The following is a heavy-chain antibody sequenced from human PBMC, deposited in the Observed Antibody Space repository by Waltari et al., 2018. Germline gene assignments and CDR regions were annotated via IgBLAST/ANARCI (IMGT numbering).Heavy chain of an antibody. CDR3: ARDYVRSLPYYFDY. Sequence: QLQLQESGPGLVKPSETLSLTCTVSGGSISSSSYYWGWIRQPPGKGLEWIGVIYYSGSTDYNPSVKSRFTISVDTSKNQFSLKLSSVTAADTAVYYCARDYVRSLPYYFDYWGQGTLVTVSS. V-gene: IGHV4-39*07. CDR1: GGSISSSSYY. CDR2: IYYSGST. J-gene: IGHJ4*02. D-gene: IGHD3-16*02.